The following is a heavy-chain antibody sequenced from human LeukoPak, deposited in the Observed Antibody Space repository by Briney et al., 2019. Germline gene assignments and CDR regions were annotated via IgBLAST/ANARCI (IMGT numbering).Heavy chain of an antibody. V-gene: IGHV3-30*03. D-gene: IGHD3-22*01. Sequence: PGRSLRLSCAVSRFTFTSYAMHWVRQTPGKGLEWVAVISRDGNTKYYADFVKGRFTISRDNSKNTLYLQMNSLRAEDTAVYYCARDSSDYYDSSGYFDYWGQGTLVTVSS. CDR3: ARDSSDYYDSSGYFDY. J-gene: IGHJ4*02. CDR2: ISRDGNTK. CDR1: RFTFTSYA.